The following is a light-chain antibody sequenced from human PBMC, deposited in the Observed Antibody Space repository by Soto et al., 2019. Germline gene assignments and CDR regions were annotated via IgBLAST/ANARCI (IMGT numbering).Light chain of an antibody. J-gene: IGKJ3*01. CDR3: QQRET. V-gene: IGKV1-39*01. Sequence: DIQMTQSPSSLSASVGDRVTITCRASQAIHSYLNWYQQKPGKAPNPLIFATSTVQSGVPSRFSGSGSGTDFTIAVSSLQHEDFATYSCQQRETFGHGTKVDIK. CDR1: QAIHSY. CDR2: ATS.